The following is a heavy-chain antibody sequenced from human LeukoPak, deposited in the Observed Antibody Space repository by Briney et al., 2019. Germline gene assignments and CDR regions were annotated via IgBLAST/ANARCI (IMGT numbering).Heavy chain of an antibody. CDR1: GGSISNYY. J-gene: IGHJ4*02. CDR3: ARVRYCSTNRCYDREFDN. V-gene: IGHV4-59*01. CDR2: IYYSGST. Sequence: SETLSLTCTVSGGSISNYYWSWIRQPPGKGLEWIGYIYYSGSTNYNPSLRSRVTISVDTSKNQFSLKLNSVTAADTAVYYCARVRYCSTNRCYDREFDNWGQGTLVTVSS. D-gene: IGHD2-2*01.